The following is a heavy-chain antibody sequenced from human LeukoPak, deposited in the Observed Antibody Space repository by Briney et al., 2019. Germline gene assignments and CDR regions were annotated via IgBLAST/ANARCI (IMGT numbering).Heavy chain of an antibody. J-gene: IGHJ5*02. Sequence: SETLSLTCAVYGGSFSGYYWSWIRQPPGKGLEWIGEINHSGSTNYNPSLKSRVTISVDTSKNQFSLKLSSVTAADTAVYYCARALSGSYFWYYNRFDPWGQGTLVTVSS. D-gene: IGHD1-26*01. V-gene: IGHV4-34*01. CDR1: GGSFSGYY. CDR2: INHSGST. CDR3: ARALSGSYFWYYNRFDP.